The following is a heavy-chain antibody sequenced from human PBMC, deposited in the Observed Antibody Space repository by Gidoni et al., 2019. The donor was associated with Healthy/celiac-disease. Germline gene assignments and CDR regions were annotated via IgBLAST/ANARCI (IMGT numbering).Heavy chain of an antibody. Sequence: QVQLVQSGAEVKKPGSSVKVSCKASGGTCSSYAISWVRQAPGQGLEWMGGIIPIFGTANYAQKFQGRVTITADESTSTAYMELSSLRSEDTAVYYCARDMKGSGFHYYHYGMDVWGQGTTVTVSS. V-gene: IGHV1-69*01. CDR2: IIPIFGTA. CDR3: ARDMKGSGFHYYHYGMDV. D-gene: IGHD3-10*01. CDR1: GGTCSSYA. J-gene: IGHJ6*02.